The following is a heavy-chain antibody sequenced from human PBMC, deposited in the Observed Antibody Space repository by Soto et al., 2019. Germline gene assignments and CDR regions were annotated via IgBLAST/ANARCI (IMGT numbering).Heavy chain of an antibody. CDR3: ARALYDTDSLPVGAEARYYAMHV. CDR2: INPRGGRT. Sequence: ASVKVSCKASQYNFTNYCVHWVRQAPGQGLEWMGIINPRGGRTNYAQRFQGRVSMTRDTSTSTVYMELSSLRSEDTAVYYCARALYDTDSLPVGAEARYYAMHVCGLGTTVTVSS. CDR1: QYNFTNYC. V-gene: IGHV1-46*01. D-gene: IGHD3-22*01. J-gene: IGHJ6*02.